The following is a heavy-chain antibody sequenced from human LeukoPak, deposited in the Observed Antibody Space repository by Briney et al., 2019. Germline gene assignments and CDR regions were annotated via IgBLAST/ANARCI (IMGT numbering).Heavy chain of an antibody. CDR2: INHSGST. CDR3: ARDLNSYWNRAH. V-gene: IGHV4-34*01. CDR1: GGSFSGYY. D-gene: IGHD1-1*01. J-gene: IGHJ4*02. Sequence: SETLSLTCAVYGGSFSGYYWSWIRQPPGKGLEWIGEINHSGSTNYTPSLKSRVTISVDTSKNQFSLKLSSVTAADTAVYYCARDLNSYWNRAHWGQGTLVTVSS.